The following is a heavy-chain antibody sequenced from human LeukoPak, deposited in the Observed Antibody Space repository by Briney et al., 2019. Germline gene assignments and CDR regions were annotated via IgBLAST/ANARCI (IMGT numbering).Heavy chain of an antibody. CDR3: ARARLVSPLLEGPGHDFDY. V-gene: IGHV4-59*12. Sequence: SETLSLTCTVSGGSISPYYWSWIRQPPGKRLEWIGYIYYTGSTNYNPSLKSRLTMSVDTSKNQVSLKLTSVTPEDTAVYYCARARLVSPLLEGPGHDFDYWGQGTLVTVSS. D-gene: IGHD1-1*01. CDR1: GGSISPYY. CDR2: IYYTGST. J-gene: IGHJ4*02.